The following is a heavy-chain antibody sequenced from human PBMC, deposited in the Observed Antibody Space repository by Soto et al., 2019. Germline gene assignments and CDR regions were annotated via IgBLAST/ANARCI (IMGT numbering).Heavy chain of an antibody. CDR3: ASVSGGVHFNF. J-gene: IGHJ4*02. CDR2: IIPILRMA. V-gene: IGHV1-69*02. CDR1: GGTFSNYT. D-gene: IGHD3-16*01. Sequence: QVQLVQSVAEVKKPGSSVKVSCKASGGTFSNYTISWVRQAPGQGLEWMGRIIPILRMADYAQKLQGSVTITADKHTGTAYMELSSLRSEDTAVYYSASVSGGVHFNFWGQGPLVTVSS.